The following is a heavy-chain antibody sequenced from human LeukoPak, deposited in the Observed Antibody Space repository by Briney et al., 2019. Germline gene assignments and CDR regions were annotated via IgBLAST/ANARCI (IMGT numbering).Heavy chain of an antibody. V-gene: IGHV3-48*01. Sequence: PGGSLRLSCAASGFTFSIYGISWVRQAPGKGLEWVSYISSSGSNSYHADSVKGRFSISRENSKNSLYLQMNSLRAEDTAMYFCASGYRSGPICAWGQGTLVTVSS. D-gene: IGHD3-16*02. CDR1: GFTFSIYG. J-gene: IGHJ4*02. CDR2: ISSSGSNS. CDR3: ASGYRSGPICA.